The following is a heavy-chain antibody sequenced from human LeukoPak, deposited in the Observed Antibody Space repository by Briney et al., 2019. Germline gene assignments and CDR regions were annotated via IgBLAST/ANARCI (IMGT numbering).Heavy chain of an antibody. V-gene: IGHV3-66*01. D-gene: IGHD3-10*01. Sequence: GGSLRLSCAASGFTVSSNYMSWVRQAPGKGLEWISVIYSGGSTYYADSVKGRFTISRDNSKNALYLQMNSLRAEDTAVYYCARDAYGEYGMDVWGQGTTVTVSS. CDR1: GFTVSSNY. J-gene: IGHJ6*02. CDR3: ARDAYGEYGMDV. CDR2: IYSGGST.